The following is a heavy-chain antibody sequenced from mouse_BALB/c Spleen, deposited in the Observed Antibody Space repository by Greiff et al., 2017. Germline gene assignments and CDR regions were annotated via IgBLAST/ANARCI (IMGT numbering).Heavy chain of an antibody. Sequence: VKLQESGAELVKPGASVKLSCKASGYTFTSYYMYWVKQRPGQGLEWIGEINPSNGGTNFNEKFKSKATLTVDKSSSTAYMQLSSLTSEDSAVYYCTRHDYDAGFAYWGQGTLVTVSA. CDR2: INPSNGGT. V-gene: IGHV1S81*02. J-gene: IGHJ3*01. CDR3: TRHDYDAGFAY. D-gene: IGHD2-4*01. CDR1: GYTFTSYY.